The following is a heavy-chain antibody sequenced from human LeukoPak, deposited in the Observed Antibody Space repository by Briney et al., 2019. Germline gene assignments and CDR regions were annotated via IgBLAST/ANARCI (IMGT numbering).Heavy chain of an antibody. D-gene: IGHD3-16*02. CDR3: ARRSPDYVWGSYRPYYFDC. V-gene: IGHV4-34*01. CDR1: GGSFSGYY. J-gene: IGHJ4*02. CDR2: INHSGST. Sequence: SETLSLTCAVYGGSFSGYYWSWIRQPPGKGLEWIGEINHSGSTNYNPSLKSRVTISVDTSKNQFSLKLSSVTAADTAVYYCARRSPDYVWGSYRPYYFDCWGQGTLVTVSS.